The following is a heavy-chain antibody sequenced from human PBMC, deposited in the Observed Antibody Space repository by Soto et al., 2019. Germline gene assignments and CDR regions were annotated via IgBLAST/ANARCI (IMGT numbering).Heavy chain of an antibody. J-gene: IGHJ6*03. CDR3: ARGRRQRARTSSIAASGYYYYMDV. Sequence: ASVKVSCKASGYTFTSYDINWVRQATGQGLEWMGWMNPNSGNTGYAQKFQGRVTMTRNTSISTAYMELSSMRSEDTAVYYCARGRRQRARTSSIAASGYYYYMDVWGKGTTVTVSS. CDR1: GYTFTSYD. CDR2: MNPNSGNT. D-gene: IGHD6-6*01. V-gene: IGHV1-8*01.